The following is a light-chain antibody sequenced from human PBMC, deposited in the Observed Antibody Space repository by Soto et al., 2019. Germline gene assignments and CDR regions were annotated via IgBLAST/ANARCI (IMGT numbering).Light chain of an antibody. J-gene: IGLJ1*01. V-gene: IGLV2-14*01. CDR3: SSYTSSSTPDV. CDR2: EVS. CDR1: SSDVGGYNH. Sequence: QSALTQPASVSGSPGQSITISCTGTSSDVGGYNHVSWYQQHPGKAPKLMIYEVSNRPSGVSNRFSGSKSGNTASLTISGLQAEDEADYYCSSYTSSSTPDVFGTGTKVTVL.